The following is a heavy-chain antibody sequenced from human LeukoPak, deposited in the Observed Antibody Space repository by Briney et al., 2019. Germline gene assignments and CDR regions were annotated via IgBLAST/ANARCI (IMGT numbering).Heavy chain of an antibody. CDR1: GFIFTDYA. CDR3: AKDQDPHSYGSGSYAPFDY. J-gene: IGHJ4*02. V-gene: IGHV3-30-3*02. Sequence: GGSLRLSCAASGFIFTDYAMHWVRQPPGKGLEWVALVSYDGRNENYADSVKGRFTISRDNSKNTLYLQINSLRADDTAVYYCAKDQDPHSYGSGSYAPFDYWGQGTLVTVSS. D-gene: IGHD3-10*01. CDR2: VSYDGRNE.